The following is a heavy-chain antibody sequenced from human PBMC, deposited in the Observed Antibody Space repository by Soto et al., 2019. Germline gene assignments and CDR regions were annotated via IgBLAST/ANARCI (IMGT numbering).Heavy chain of an antibody. CDR1: GFTFRSYA. CDR2: ISGSGIST. J-gene: IGHJ6*02. V-gene: IGHV3-23*01. CDR3: AKGRSYYSYYGVDV. Sequence: GGSLRLSCAASGFTFRSYAMSWVRQAPGKGLEWVSGISGSGISTHYADSVKGRSTVSRDNSKSTLYLQMNSLRAEDTALYYCAKGRSYYSYYGVDVWGQGNTVTVSS.